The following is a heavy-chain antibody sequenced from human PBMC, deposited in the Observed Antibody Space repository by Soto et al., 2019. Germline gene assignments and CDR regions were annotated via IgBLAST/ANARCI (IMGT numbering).Heavy chain of an antibody. J-gene: IGHJ4*02. CDR2: INHSGST. V-gene: IGHV4-34*01. D-gene: IGHD3-10*01. CDR3: ARAPYYGSGLHY. CDR1: GGSFSGYY. Sequence: SETLSLTCAVYGGSFSGYYWSWIRQPPGKGLEWIGEINHSGSTNYNPSLKSRVTISVDTSKNQFSLKLSSVTAADTAVYYCARAPYYGSGLHYWGQGTLVNVSS.